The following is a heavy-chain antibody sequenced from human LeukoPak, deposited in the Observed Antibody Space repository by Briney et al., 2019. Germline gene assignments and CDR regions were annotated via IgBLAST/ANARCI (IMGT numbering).Heavy chain of an antibody. Sequence: ASVKVSCKASGYSFTSHYMHWVRQAPGQGLEWLGLINPSGSSTLYAQKFQGRVTMTRDMSTSTVYMELSSLRSEDTAVYYCARDPTEHYYDSSGYRFDYWGQGTLVTVSS. D-gene: IGHD3-22*01. CDR2: INPSGSST. J-gene: IGHJ4*02. V-gene: IGHV1-46*01. CDR3: ARDPTEHYYDSSGYRFDY. CDR1: GYSFTSHY.